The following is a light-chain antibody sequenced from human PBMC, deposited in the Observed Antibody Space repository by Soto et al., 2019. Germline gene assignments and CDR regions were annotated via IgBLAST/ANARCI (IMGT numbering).Light chain of an antibody. CDR1: RSNIGNNF. V-gene: IGLV1-51*01. CDR2: DND. CDR3: GTWDSSLSAAV. Sequence: QSVLTQPPSVSAAPGQKVTISCSGSRSNIGNNFVSWYQPLPGTAPRLLIYDNDKRPSGIPDRFSGSKSATSATLGITGLQTGDESHYYCGTWDSSLSAAVFGGGTKLTVL. J-gene: IGLJ2*01.